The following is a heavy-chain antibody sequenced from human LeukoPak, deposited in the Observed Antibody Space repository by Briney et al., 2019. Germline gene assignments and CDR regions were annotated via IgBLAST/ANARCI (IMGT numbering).Heavy chain of an antibody. Sequence: SVKVSCKASGGTFSSYAISWVRQAPGQGLEWMGGIIPIFGTANYAQKFQGRVTITADESTSTAYMELSSLRSEDTAVYYCARDRTAAISDYYYCYGMDVWGQGTTVTVSS. CDR1: GGTFSSYA. V-gene: IGHV1-69*13. J-gene: IGHJ6*02. CDR2: IIPIFGTA. D-gene: IGHD6-13*01. CDR3: ARDRTAAISDYYYCYGMDV.